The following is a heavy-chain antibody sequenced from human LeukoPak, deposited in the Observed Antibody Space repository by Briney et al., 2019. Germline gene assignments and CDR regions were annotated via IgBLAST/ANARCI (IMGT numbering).Heavy chain of an antibody. D-gene: IGHD3-10*01. V-gene: IGHV3-21*01. CDR1: GFTFGSYA. Sequence: PGGSLRLSCAASGFTFGSYAMNWVRQAPGKGLEWVSSISSGSRDIYYADSVKGRFTVSRDDAKNSLYLQMNSLRVEDTAVYYCARDSPFGFGGSRGIVNHDYWGQGTLVTVSS. J-gene: IGHJ4*02. CDR2: ISSGSRDI. CDR3: ARDSPFGFGGSRGIVNHDY.